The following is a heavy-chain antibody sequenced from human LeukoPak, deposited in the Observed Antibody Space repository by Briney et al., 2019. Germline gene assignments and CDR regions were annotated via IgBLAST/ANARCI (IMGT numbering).Heavy chain of an antibody. J-gene: IGHJ5*02. CDR3: ARGYSLPSDSSSWYDSYNWFDP. V-gene: IGHV3-33*01. CDR1: GFTFSSYG. Sequence: GGSLRLSCAASGFTFSSYGMHWVRQAPGKGLEWVAVIWYDGSNKYYADSVKGRFAISRDNSKNTLYLQMNSLRAEDTAVYYCARGYSLPSDSSSWYDSYNWFDPWGQGTLVTVSS. CDR2: IWYDGSNK. D-gene: IGHD6-13*01.